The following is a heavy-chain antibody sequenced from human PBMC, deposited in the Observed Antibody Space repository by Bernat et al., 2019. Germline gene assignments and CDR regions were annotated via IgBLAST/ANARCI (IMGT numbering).Heavy chain of an antibody. Sequence: EEQLVESGGGLVQPGGSLRLSCAASGFTFRNHEMNWVRQAPGKVLEWISYIRSSGSSIYYAESVKGRFTISRDDAKTSLYLEMNNLKADDTAVYYCVRGGYCSGGICYSFNAFDIWGQGTMVTVSS. D-gene: IGHD2-15*01. CDR2: IRSSGSSI. CDR3: VRGGYCSGGICYSFNAFDI. J-gene: IGHJ3*02. CDR1: GFTFRNHE. V-gene: IGHV3-48*03.